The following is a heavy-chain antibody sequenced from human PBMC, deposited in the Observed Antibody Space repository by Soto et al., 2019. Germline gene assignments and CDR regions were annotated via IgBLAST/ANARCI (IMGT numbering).Heavy chain of an antibody. CDR1: GFAFSSYD. J-gene: IGHJ4*02. V-gene: IGHV3-13*01. CDR3: ARSRPSYYYGSGSYFVDY. Sequence: EVQLVESGGGLVQPGGSLRLSCAASGFAFSSYDMHWVRQATGKGLEWVSAIGTAGDTYYPGSVKGRFTISRENAKNSLYLQMNSLRAEDTAVYYCARSRPSYYYGSGSYFVDYWGQGTLVTVSS. D-gene: IGHD3-10*01. CDR2: IGTAGDT.